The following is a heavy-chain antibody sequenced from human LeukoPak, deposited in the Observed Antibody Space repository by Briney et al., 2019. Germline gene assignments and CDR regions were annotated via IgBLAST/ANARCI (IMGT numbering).Heavy chain of an antibody. V-gene: IGHV4-39*07. D-gene: IGHD5-24*01. CDR3: ARMSRWLQFNYYYYMDV. CDR1: SGSISTSNYY. CDR2: IFYSGST. Sequence: SETLSLTCTVSSGSISTSNYYWGWVRQPPGKALEWIGNIFYSGSTYYSPSLKSRVTISLDTSKNQFSLKLSSVTAADTAVYYCARMSRWLQFNYYYYMDVWGKGTTVTVSS. J-gene: IGHJ6*03.